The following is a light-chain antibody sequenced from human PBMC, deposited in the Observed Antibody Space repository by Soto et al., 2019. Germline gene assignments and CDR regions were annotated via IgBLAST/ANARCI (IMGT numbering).Light chain of an antibody. V-gene: IGKV1-39*01. Sequence: DIQMNQSPSSLSASVGNRVTITCRASQSISSYLNWYQQKAGKDPDLLIYAAFSLQSGVQSRFSGSGSATDFTLTISNLQPEDFATYLCQQSYTTPFTFGPGTRVDI. CDR2: AAF. CDR3: QQSYTTPFT. CDR1: QSISSY. J-gene: IGKJ3*01.